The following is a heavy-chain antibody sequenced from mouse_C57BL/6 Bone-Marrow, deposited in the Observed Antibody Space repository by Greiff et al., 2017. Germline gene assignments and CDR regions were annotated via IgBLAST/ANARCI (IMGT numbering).Heavy chain of an antibody. CDR3: TRPCSSFYYLDY. D-gene: IGHD1-1*01. J-gene: IGHJ2*01. V-gene: IGHV1-15*01. CDR2: IDPETGGT. Sequence: QVQLQQSGAELVRPGASVTLSCKASGYTFTDYEMHWVKQTPVHGLEWIGAIDPETGGTAYNQKFKGKAILTADKSSSTAYMELRSLTSDDSAVYYCTRPCSSFYYLDYWGRGTTLTVSS. CDR1: GYTFTDYE.